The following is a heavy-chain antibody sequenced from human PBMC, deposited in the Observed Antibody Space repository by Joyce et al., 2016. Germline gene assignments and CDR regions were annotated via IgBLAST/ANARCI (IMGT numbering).Heavy chain of an antibody. D-gene: IGHD4-23*01. Sequence: QVQLQESGPGLVKPSETLSLRCTVSGGSFTNYYWSWLRQPPGRGLEWLGYLVHSGSPRYNPSLKSRVTISVDTSKQQFSLNLHSVTAADTAVYFWAGSSYGGNYFDSWGQGIPVTVSS. CDR3: AGSSYGGNYFDS. CDR2: LVHSGSP. V-gene: IGHV4-59*01. CDR1: GGSFTNYY. J-gene: IGHJ4*02.